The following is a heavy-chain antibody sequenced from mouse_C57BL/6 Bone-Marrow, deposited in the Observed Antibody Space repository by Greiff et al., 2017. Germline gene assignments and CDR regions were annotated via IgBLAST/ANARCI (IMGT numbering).Heavy chain of an antibody. CDR3: ARRGFYGSIFYWYFDV. Sequence: EVKLVESGGDLVKPGGSLKLSCAASGFTFSSYGMSWVRQTPDKRLEWVATISSGGSYTYYPDRVKGRFTISRDNAKTTLYMQMSSLKSEDTAMYYCARRGFYGSIFYWYFDVWGTGTTVTVSS. V-gene: IGHV5-6*02. CDR1: GFTFSSYG. CDR2: ISSGGSYT. J-gene: IGHJ1*03. D-gene: IGHD1-1*01.